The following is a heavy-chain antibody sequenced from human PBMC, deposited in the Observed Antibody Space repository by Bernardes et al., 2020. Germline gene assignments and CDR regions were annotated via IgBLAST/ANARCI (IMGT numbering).Heavy chain of an antibody. CDR3: ARDLHSSAWD. CDR2: IDFDGSQI. CDR1: GFTFRGHW. D-gene: IGHD6-19*01. Sequence: VWSLRLSCAASGFTFRGHWMYWVRQAPGKGLEWVSRIDFDGSQIHYADSVKGRFTVSRDNAKNTVSLQMNSLGVDDTAVYYCARDLHSSAWDWGQGTLVTVSS. J-gene: IGHJ4*02. V-gene: IGHV3-74*01.